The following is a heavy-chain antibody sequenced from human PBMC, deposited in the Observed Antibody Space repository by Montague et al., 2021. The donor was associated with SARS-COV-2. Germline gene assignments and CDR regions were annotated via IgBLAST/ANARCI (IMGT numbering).Heavy chain of an antibody. D-gene: IGHD1-14*01. CDR2: INSDGTTT. V-gene: IGHV3-74*01. Sequence: SLRLSCAASGFTFNSYWTHWVRQAPGKGLVWVSRINSDGTTTTYADSVKGRFTTSRDNAKDTLYLQMNSLRAEDTALYFCARGGPLSYYYYGMDVWGQGTTVTVSS. J-gene: IGHJ6*02. CDR1: GFTFNSYW. CDR3: ARGGPLSYYYYGMDV.